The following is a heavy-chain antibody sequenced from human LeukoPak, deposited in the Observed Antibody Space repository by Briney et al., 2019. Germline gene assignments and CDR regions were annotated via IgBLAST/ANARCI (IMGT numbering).Heavy chain of an antibody. CDR3: AREAHMVRGVNFDY. J-gene: IGHJ4*02. CDR2: IIPIFGTA. D-gene: IGHD3-10*01. Sequence: TVKVSCKASGGTFSSYAISWVRQAPGQGLEWMGRIIPIFGTANYAQKFQGRVTITTDESTSTAYMELSSLRSEDTAVYYCAREAHMVRGVNFDYWGQGTLVTVSS. V-gene: IGHV1-69*05. CDR1: GGTFSSYA.